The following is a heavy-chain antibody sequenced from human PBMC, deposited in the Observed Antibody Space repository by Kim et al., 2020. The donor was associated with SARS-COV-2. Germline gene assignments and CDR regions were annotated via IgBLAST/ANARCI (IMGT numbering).Heavy chain of an antibody. J-gene: IGHJ4*02. Sequence: SETLSLTCTVSGGSISSTSYFWGWIRQPPGKGLEWIGTTYYSGTTHYSPSLQSRVTISVDTSRNQYSLKLRSVTAADTAVYYCASGPAGGPPTNWGQGTL. CDR3: ASGPAGGPPTN. CDR1: GGSISSTSYF. CDR2: TYYSGTT. V-gene: IGHV4-39*01. D-gene: IGHD2-8*01.